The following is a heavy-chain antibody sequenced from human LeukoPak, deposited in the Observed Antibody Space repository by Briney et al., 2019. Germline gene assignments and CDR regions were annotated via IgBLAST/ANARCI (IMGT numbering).Heavy chain of an antibody. Sequence: SGTLSLTCAVSGGSILTTNWWSWVRQPPGKGLEWIGEVHLSGASNYNPSLKSRVIMSIDKSKNQLSLELTSVTAADTAIYYCTRESGAFSPFGFWGQGTLVTVSS. V-gene: IGHV4-4*02. CDR2: VHLSGAS. CDR3: TRESGAFSPFGF. D-gene: IGHD1-26*01. J-gene: IGHJ4*02. CDR1: GGSILTTNW.